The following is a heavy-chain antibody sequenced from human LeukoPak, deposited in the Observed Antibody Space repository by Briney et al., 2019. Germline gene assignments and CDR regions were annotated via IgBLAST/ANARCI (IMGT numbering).Heavy chain of an antibody. D-gene: IGHD1-26*01. CDR3: ASNSGSYYPYYYYYYMDV. V-gene: IGHV4-61*05. Sequence: SETLCLTCTVSGGSISSSSYYWSWIRQPPGKGLERILYIYYSGRINYNPSLSRRVTISVDSSKNQFSLKLSSVTAADTAVYYCASNSGSYYPYYYYYYMDVWGKGTTVTVSS. CDR2: IYYSGRI. J-gene: IGHJ6*03. CDR1: GGSISSSSYY.